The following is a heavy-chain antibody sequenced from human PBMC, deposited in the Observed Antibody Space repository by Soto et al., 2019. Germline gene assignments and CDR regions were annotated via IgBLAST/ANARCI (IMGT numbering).Heavy chain of an antibody. J-gene: IGHJ5*02. CDR1: GGTFSSYA. V-gene: IGHV1-69*12. D-gene: IGHD1-26*01. Sequence: QVQLVQSGAEVKKPGSSVKVSCKASGGTFSSYAISWVRQAPGQGLEWMGGIIPIFGTANYAQKFPGRVTITADESTSTAKVELSSLRSEDTAVYYWARGRQVGATGIPLSPWGQGTLVTVSS. CDR2: IIPIFGTA. CDR3: ARGRQVGATGIPLSP.